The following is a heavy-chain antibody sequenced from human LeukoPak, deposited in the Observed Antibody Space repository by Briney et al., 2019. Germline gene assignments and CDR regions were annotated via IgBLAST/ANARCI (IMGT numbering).Heavy chain of an antibody. J-gene: IGHJ5*02. Sequence: PSETLSLTCTVSGGSISSSSYYWGWIRQPPGKGLEWIGNICYSGSTYYIPSLKSRVTISVDTSKNQFSLKLTSVTAADTAVYYCARQKRASWSRVPHWFDPWGQGTLVTVSS. CDR3: ARQKRASWSRVPHWFDP. D-gene: IGHD1-26*01. V-gene: IGHV4-39*01. CDR2: ICYSGST. CDR1: GGSISSSSYY.